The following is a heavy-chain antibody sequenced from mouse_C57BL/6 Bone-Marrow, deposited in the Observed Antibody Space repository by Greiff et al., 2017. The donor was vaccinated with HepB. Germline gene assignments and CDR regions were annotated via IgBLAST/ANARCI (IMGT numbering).Heavy chain of an antibody. Sequence: VQLQQPGAELVKPGASVKLSCKASGYTFTSYWMHWVKQRPGQGLEWIGMIHPTSGSTNYNEKFKSKATLTVDKSSSTAYMQLSSLTSEGAAVYYCARPPYCGSSLAWFAYWGQGTLVTVSA. V-gene: IGHV1-64*01. CDR3: ARPPYCGSSLAWFAY. CDR1: GYTFTSYW. CDR2: IHPTSGST. J-gene: IGHJ3*01. D-gene: IGHD1-1*01.